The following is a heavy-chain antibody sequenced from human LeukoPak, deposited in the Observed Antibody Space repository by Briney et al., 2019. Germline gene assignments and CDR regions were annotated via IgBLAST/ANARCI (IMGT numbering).Heavy chain of an antibody. CDR2: ISGSGGST. V-gene: IGHV3-23*01. D-gene: IGHD6-13*01. J-gene: IGHJ1*01. CDR3: AKFVGIAAAGPAEYFQH. CDR1: GFTFSSYA. Sequence: GGSLRLSCAASGFTFSSYAMSWVRQAPGKGLEWVSAISGSGGSTYYADSVKGRFTISRDNSKNTLYLQMNSLRAEDTAVYYCAKFVGIAAAGPAEYFQHWGQGTLVTVSS.